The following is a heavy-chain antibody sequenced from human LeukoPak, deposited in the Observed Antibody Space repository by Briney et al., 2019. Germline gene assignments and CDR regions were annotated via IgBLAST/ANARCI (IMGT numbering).Heavy chain of an antibody. J-gene: IGHJ6*02. D-gene: IGHD6-19*01. V-gene: IGHV1-2*06. CDR2: INPNSGGT. CDR1: XXTXXGXX. CDR3: ARGMIAVAGTDYYYYGMDV. Sequence: SVKXSCKASXXTXXGXXMHWVRQAPGQGLEWMGXINPNSGGTNYAQKFQGRVTMTRDTSISTAYMELSRLRSDDTAVYYCARGMIAVAGTDYYYYGMDVWGQGTTVTVSS.